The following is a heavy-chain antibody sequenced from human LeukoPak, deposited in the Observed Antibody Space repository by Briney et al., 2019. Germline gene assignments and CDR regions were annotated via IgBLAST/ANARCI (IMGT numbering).Heavy chain of an antibody. V-gene: IGHV1-46*01. CDR1: GYTFTSYY. CDR3: AREGFCSSTSCYDYYYYGMDV. J-gene: IGHJ6*02. Sequence: KPGASVKVSCKASGYTFTSYYMHWVRQAPGQGLEWMGIINPSGGSTSYAQKFQGRVTMTRDTSMSTVYMELSSLRSEDTAVYYCAREGFCSSTSCYDYYYYGMDVWGQGTTVTVSS. CDR2: INPSGGST. D-gene: IGHD2-2*01.